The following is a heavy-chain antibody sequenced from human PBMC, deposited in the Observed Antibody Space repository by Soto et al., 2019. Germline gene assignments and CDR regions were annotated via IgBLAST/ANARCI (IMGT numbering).Heavy chain of an antibody. J-gene: IGHJ4*02. CDR2: ISGSGDYT. V-gene: IGHV3-23*01. D-gene: IGHD2-2*01. Sequence: ESGGGLVQPGGSLRLSCAASGFTFSNYAMSWVRQAPGKGLEWISAISGSGDYTYYEDSVKGRFTVSRDNSKSTLYLQMNNLRAEDSATYYCAKDGYCTATSCFAGGEFDYWGQGTQATVSS. CDR1: GFTFSNYA. CDR3: AKDGYCTATSCFAGGEFDY.